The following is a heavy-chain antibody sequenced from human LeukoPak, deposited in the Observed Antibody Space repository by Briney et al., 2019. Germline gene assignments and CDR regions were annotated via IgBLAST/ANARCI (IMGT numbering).Heavy chain of an antibody. CDR2: TYYRSKWYN. D-gene: IGHD6-13*01. Sequence: SQTLSLTCAISGDNVSSNSAAWNWIRQSASRGLEWLGRTYYRSKWYNDYAVSVKSRITINPDTSKNQFSLHLNSVAPEDTAVYYCARGTAAAGIGYWGQGTLVTVSS. J-gene: IGHJ4*02. CDR1: GDNVSSNSAA. CDR3: ARGTAAAGIGY. V-gene: IGHV6-1*01.